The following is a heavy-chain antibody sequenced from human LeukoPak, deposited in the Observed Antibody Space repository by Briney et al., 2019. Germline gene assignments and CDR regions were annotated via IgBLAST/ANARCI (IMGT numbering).Heavy chain of an antibody. D-gene: IGHD5/OR15-5a*01. CDR2: INWNGGST. V-gene: IGHV3-20*04. Sequence: GGSLRLSCAASGFTFDDYGMNWVRQAPGKGLEWVSGINWNGGSTGYADSVKGRFTISRDNAKNSLYLQMNSLRAEDTALYYCARVYELREEDYYYYMDVWGKGTTVTVSS. J-gene: IGHJ6*03. CDR1: GFTFDDYG. CDR3: ARVYELREEDYYYYMDV.